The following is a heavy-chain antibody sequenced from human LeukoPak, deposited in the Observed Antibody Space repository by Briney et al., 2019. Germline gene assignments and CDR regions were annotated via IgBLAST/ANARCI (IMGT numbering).Heavy chain of an antibody. Sequence: GASVKVSCKASGGTFSSYAISWVRQAPGQGLEWMGGIIPIFGTANYAQKFQGRVTITTDESTSTAYMELSSQRSEDTAVYYCARAEVVSAAPALYYYMDVWGKGTTVTASS. CDR1: GGTFSSYA. CDR3: ARAEVVSAAPALYYYMDV. J-gene: IGHJ6*03. V-gene: IGHV1-69*05. D-gene: IGHD2-2*01. CDR2: IIPIFGTA.